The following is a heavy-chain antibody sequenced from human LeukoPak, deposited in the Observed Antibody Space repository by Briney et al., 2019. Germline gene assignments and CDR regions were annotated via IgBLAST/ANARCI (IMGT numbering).Heavy chain of an antibody. J-gene: IGHJ4*02. D-gene: IGHD2-21*01. V-gene: IGHV3-11*04. CDR3: ARGGVVVNFDY. CDR2: ISSSGSTI. CDR1: GFPYREYH. Sequence: GGSLTLPCAASGFPYREYHESWIRHARGKALEWVSYISSSGSTIYYADTVKGRCTISRDNAKKSLYLQINSLRAECTAVYYGARGGVVVNFDYWGEGTLVSVSS.